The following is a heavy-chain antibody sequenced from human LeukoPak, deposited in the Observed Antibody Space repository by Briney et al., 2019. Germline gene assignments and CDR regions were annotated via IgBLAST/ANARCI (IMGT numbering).Heavy chain of an antibody. CDR3: ASFGGAMIPIFY. CDR2: ISSSSSYI. V-gene: IGHV3-21*01. D-gene: IGHD3-3*01. J-gene: IGHJ4*02. CDR1: GFTFSSYS. Sequence: GGSLRLSCAASGFTFSSYSMNWVRQAPGKGLEWVSSISSSSSYIYYADSVKGRFTISRDNSKNTLYLQMNSLRAEDTAVYYCASFGGAMIPIFYWGQGTLVTVSS.